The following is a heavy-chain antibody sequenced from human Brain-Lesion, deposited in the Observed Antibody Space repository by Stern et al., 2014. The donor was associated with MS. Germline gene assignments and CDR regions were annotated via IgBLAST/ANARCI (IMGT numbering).Heavy chain of an antibody. D-gene: IGHD3-10*01. J-gene: IGHJ6*02. CDR2: INPNSGGT. Sequence: QVQLVESGAEVKKPGASGKVSCKASGYTFTGSYMYWVRQAPGQGIEWMGWINPNSGGTHYAQKFQGRVTMTRDTSITTAYMELSRLRSDDTAVYYCARGYYGSGRPQKGMDVWGQGTTVTVSS. V-gene: IGHV1-2*02. CDR1: GYTFTGSY. CDR3: ARGYYGSGRPQKGMDV.